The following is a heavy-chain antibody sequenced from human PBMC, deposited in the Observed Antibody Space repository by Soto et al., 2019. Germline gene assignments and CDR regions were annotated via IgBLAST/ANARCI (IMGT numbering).Heavy chain of an antibody. J-gene: IGHJ3*02. CDR3: GKDGGGDAFDI. D-gene: IGHD3-16*01. CDR2: ISYDGSNK. Sequence: QVQLVESGGGVVQPGRSLRLSCAASGFTFSSYGMHWVRQAPGKGLEWVAVISYDGSNKYYADSVKGRFTISRDNSKNPFYLQMSSLRGEEAVVYYWGKDGGGDAFDIWGQGTMVTVSS. V-gene: IGHV3-30*18. CDR1: GFTFSSYG.